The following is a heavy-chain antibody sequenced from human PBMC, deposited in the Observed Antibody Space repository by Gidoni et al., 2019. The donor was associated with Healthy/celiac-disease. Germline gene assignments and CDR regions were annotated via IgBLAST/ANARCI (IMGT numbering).Heavy chain of an antibody. J-gene: IGHJ6*02. Sequence: QVQLVESGGGVVQPGRSLRLSCAASGFTFSSYGMHGVRQATGKGLEWLAVISYDGSNKYYADSVKGRFTISRDNSKNTLYLQMNSLRAEDTAVYYCAKSRSYYYYGMDVWGQGTTVTVSS. V-gene: IGHV3-30*18. CDR2: ISYDGSNK. CDR3: AKSRSYYYYGMDV. CDR1: GFTFSSYG.